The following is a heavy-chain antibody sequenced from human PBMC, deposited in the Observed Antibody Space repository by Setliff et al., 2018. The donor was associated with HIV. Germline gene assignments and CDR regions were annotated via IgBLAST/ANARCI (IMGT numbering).Heavy chain of an antibody. CDR2: INPNSGGT. V-gene: IGHV1-2*06. D-gene: IGHD2-2*01. J-gene: IGHJ3*02. CDR3: ASDIAVIPAASQVGGFDI. Sequence: ASVKVSCKASGYTFTDYYIHWVRQAPGQGLEWMGRINPNSGGTNYAQKFQGRVTITRDTSISTTYMELSRLTSDDTAVYYCASDIAVIPAASQVGGFDIWGQGTMVTV. CDR1: GYTFTDYY.